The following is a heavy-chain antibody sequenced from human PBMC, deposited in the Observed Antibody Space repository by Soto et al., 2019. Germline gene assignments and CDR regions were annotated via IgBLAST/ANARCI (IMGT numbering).Heavy chain of an antibody. D-gene: IGHD6-19*01. CDR2: INHSGST. CDR1: GGSFGGYY. CDR3: ARGRVAVAGTRWFDP. V-gene: IGHV4-34*01. J-gene: IGHJ5*02. Sequence: LSLTCAVYGGSFGGYYWSWIRQPPGKGLEWIGEINHSGSTNYNPSLKSRVTISVDTSKNQFSLKLSSVTAADTAVYYCARGRVAVAGTRWFDPWGQGTLVTVSS.